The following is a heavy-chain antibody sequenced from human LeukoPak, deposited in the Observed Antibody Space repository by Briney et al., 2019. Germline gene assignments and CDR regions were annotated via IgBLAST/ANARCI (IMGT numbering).Heavy chain of an antibody. CDR1: GGSISSGDYY. Sequence: SETLSLTCTVSGGSISSGDYYWSWIRQPPGKGLEWIGYIYYSGSTYYNPSLKSRVTISVDTSKNQFSLKLSSVTAADTAVYYCARGAGCSSTSCTFDYWGQGTLVTVSS. D-gene: IGHD2-2*01. V-gene: IGHV4-30-4*08. J-gene: IGHJ4*02. CDR2: IYYSGST. CDR3: ARGAGCSSTSCTFDY.